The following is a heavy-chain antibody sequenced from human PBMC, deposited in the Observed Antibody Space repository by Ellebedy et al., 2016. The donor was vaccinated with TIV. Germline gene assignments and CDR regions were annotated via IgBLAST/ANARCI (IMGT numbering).Heavy chain of an antibody. CDR2: ISSSGSTI. CDR3: ARSITLVRGVSGHGWFDT. V-gene: IGHV3-48*04. D-gene: IGHD3-10*01. CDR1: GFTFNNFG. J-gene: IGHJ5*02. Sequence: GESLKISCAASGFTFNNFGMNWVRQALGKGLEWISYISSSGSTIYYADSVKDRFTISRDNANNSLYLQMNSLIAVDTAVYYCARSITLVRGVSGHGWFDTWGQGTPVTVSS.